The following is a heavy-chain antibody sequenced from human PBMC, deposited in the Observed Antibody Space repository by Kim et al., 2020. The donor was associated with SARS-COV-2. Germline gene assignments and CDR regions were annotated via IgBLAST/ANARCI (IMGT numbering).Heavy chain of an antibody. CDR1: GYTFTGYY. V-gene: IGHV1-2*02. CDR2: INPNSGGT. Sequence: ASVKVSCKASGYTFTGYYMHWVRQAPGQGLEWMGWINPNSGGTNYAQKFQGRVTMTRDTSISTAYMELSRLRSDDTAVYYCARPFKADLTNWFDPWGQGTLVTVSS. D-gene: IGHD6-25*01. CDR3: ARPFKADLTNWFDP. J-gene: IGHJ5*02.